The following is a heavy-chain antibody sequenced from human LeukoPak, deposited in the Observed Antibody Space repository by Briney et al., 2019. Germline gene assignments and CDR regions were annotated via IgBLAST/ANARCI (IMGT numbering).Heavy chain of an antibody. Sequence: GGSLRLSCAASGFTFSSYAMSWVRQAPGKGLEWVSAISGSGGSTYYADSVKGRFTISRDNSKNTLYLQMNSLRAEDTAVYYCAKCGRDSSTSCYVPGFDPWGQGTLVTVSS. J-gene: IGHJ5*02. CDR3: AKCGRDSSTSCYVPGFDP. V-gene: IGHV3-23*01. CDR1: GFTFSSYA. D-gene: IGHD2-2*01. CDR2: ISGSGGST.